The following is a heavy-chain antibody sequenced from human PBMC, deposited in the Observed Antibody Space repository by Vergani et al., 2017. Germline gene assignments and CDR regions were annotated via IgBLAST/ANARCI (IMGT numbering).Heavy chain of an antibody. Sequence: QVHLQEAGPGLVKPAETLSLTCTVSGDSMNNYYWNWIRQTPGKGLEWIGYIYLGGTTTYNPSLKSRVSISVDTSKNQFSLQLTSVTAADSALYFCASIARAPTRRNPPPDYWGQGILVTVSS. CDR2: IYLGGTT. V-gene: IGHV4-59*12. CDR3: ASIARAPTRRNPPPDY. CDR1: GDSMNNYY. D-gene: IGHD3-16*02. J-gene: IGHJ4*02.